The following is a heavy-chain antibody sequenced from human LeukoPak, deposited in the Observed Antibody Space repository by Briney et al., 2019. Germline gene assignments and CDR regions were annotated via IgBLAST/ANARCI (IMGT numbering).Heavy chain of an antibody. Sequence: PSETLSLTCTVSGGSISSYYWSWLRQPAGKGLEWIGRIYTSGSTNYNPSLKSRVTMSVDTSKNQFSLKLSSVTAADAAVYYCAREAEVLYGDYSYFDYWGQGTLVTVSS. CDR3: AREAEVLYGDYSYFDY. CDR1: GGSISSYY. D-gene: IGHD4-17*01. V-gene: IGHV4-4*07. CDR2: IYTSGST. J-gene: IGHJ4*02.